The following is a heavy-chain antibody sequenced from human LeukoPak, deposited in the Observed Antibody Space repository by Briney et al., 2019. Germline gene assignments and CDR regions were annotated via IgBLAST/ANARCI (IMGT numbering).Heavy chain of an antibody. D-gene: IGHD4-17*01. Sequence: GGSLRLSCAASGFTFSSYAMHWVRQAPGKGLEWVAVISYDGSNKYYADSVKGRFTISRDNPKNTLYLRMNSLRAEDTAVYYCARDGRVTTSPLGDYWGQGTLVTVSS. V-gene: IGHV3-30-3*01. CDR2: ISYDGSNK. CDR1: GFTFSSYA. J-gene: IGHJ4*02. CDR3: ARDGRVTTSPLGDY.